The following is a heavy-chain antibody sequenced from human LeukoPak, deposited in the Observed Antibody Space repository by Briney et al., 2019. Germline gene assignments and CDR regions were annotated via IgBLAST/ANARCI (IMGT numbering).Heavy chain of an antibody. Sequence: GGSLRLSCAASGFTFNNYAMTWVRQAPGKGLVWVSRIDGDGSSTNYADSVKGRFTISRDNAKNTLYLQMNSLRAEDTAVYYCARGYSGYFYYWGQGTLVTVSS. CDR1: GFTFNNYA. CDR3: ARGYSGYFYY. D-gene: IGHD5-12*01. CDR2: IDGDGSST. V-gene: IGHV3-74*01. J-gene: IGHJ4*02.